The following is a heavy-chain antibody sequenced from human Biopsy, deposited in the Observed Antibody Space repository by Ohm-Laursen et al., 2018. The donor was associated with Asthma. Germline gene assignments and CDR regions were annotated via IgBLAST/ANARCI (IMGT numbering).Heavy chain of an antibody. D-gene: IGHD3-9*01. CDR3: PRTYYDFLTGQVNDAFAL. CDR1: GYTFIHFA. CDR2: INSGVGNT. J-gene: IGHJ3*01. Sequence: ASVTASCKASGYTFIHFAIHWVRQAPGQRLGWLGWINSGVGNTMYSQKFQGRVTITRDTSASTAYMDLRNLRSEDTAMNFCPRTYYDFLTGQVNDAFALWGQGTMVTVSS. V-gene: IGHV1-3*01.